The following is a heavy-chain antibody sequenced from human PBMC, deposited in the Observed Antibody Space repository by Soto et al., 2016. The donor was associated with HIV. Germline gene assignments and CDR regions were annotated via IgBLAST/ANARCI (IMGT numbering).Heavy chain of an antibody. J-gene: IGHJ4*02. CDR3: ARPHSGGGWYYADFDY. CDR1: GGSISGDYYY. V-gene: IGHV4-39*01. D-gene: IGHD6-19*01. CDR2: VYFTGGT. Sequence: QLQLQESGLGLVKPSETLSLTCTVSGGSISGDYYYWGWIRQPPGKGLYWIGSVYFTGGTYYNPSLENRVTISVDTSKNQFSLKLTSVTAADTAVYYCARPHSGGGWYYADFDYWGQGILVTVSS.